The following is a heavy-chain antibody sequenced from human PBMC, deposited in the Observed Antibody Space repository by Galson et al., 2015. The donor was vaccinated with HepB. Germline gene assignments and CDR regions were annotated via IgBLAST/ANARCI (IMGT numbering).Heavy chain of an antibody. V-gene: IGHV3-30*18. CDR3: AKDWGLYYYDSSGKDY. CDR2: ISYDGSNK. J-gene: IGHJ4*02. CDR1: GFTFSSYG. Sequence: SLRLSCAASGFTFSSYGMHWVRQAPGKGLEWVAVISYDGSNKYYADSVKGRFTISRDNSKNTLYLQMNSLRAEDTAVYYCAKDWGLYYYDSSGKDYWGQGTLVTVSS. D-gene: IGHD3-22*01.